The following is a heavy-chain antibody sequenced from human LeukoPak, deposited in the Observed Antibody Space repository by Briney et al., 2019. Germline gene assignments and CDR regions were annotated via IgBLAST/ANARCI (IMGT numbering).Heavy chain of an antibody. J-gene: IGHJ4*02. CDR3: ARELPREVTLDY. V-gene: IGHV3-74*01. CDR1: GFTFISYG. D-gene: IGHD2-21*02. CDR2: INTDGSST. Sequence: AGSLRLSCAASGFTFISYGMQWVRQAPGKGLVWVSRINTDGSSTSYADSVKGRFTISRDNAKNTLYLQMNSLRAEDTGVYYCARELPREVTLDYWGQGTLVTVSS.